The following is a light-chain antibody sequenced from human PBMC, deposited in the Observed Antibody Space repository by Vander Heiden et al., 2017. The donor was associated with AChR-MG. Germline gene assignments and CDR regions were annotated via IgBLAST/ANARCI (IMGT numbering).Light chain of an antibody. V-gene: IGKV1-12*01. CDR3: QQSHNYPWT. CDR1: QGISSW. Sequence: DIQTTQPPSSVSASVGDRVTISCRASQGISSWLAWYQQKPGKAPELLIYAASSLQSGVPSRFSGSGSGTDFTLTISSLQPEDFATYYCQQSHNYPWTFGQGTKVEIK. J-gene: IGKJ1*01. CDR2: AAS.